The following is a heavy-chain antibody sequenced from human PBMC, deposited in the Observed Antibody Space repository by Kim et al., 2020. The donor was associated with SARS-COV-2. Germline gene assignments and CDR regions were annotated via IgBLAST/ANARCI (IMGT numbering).Heavy chain of an antibody. CDR2: IYYSGST. V-gene: IGHV4-61*01. J-gene: IGHJ4*02. Sequence: ETLSLTCTVSGGSVSSGSYYWSWIRQPPGKGLEWIGYIYYSGSTNYNPSLKSRVTISVDTSKNQFSLKLSSVTAADTAVYYWAREAYGSGRANWGQGTLVTVSS. CDR3: AREAYGSGRAN. CDR1: GGSVSSGSYY. D-gene: IGHD3-10*01.